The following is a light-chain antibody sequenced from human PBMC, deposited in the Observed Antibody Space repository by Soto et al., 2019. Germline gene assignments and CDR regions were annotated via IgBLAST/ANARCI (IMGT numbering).Light chain of an antibody. V-gene: IGLV2-23*02. CDR2: EVS. Sequence: QSSLPKPSSGSGSPGQSISISCTGTSSDVGSYNLVSWYQQHPGKAPKLRIYEVSKRPSGVSNRFSGSKSGNTASLTISGLQAEDEADYYCCSYAGSSTYVFGTGTKVTVL. CDR1: SSDVGSYNL. J-gene: IGLJ1*01. CDR3: CSYAGSSTYV.